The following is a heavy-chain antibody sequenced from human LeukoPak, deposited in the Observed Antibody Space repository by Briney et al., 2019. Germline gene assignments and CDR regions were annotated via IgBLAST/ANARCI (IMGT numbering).Heavy chain of an antibody. D-gene: IGHD3-3*01. Sequence: GGSLRLSCAASGFTFSSYSMNWVRQAPGKGLEWVSSISSSSSYIYYADSVKGRFTISRDNAKNSLYLQMNSLRAEDTAVYYCARDCYDLGGGGPVDYWGQGTLVTVSS. J-gene: IGHJ4*02. CDR3: ARDCYDLGGGGPVDY. CDR2: ISSSSSYI. CDR1: GFTFSSYS. V-gene: IGHV3-21*01.